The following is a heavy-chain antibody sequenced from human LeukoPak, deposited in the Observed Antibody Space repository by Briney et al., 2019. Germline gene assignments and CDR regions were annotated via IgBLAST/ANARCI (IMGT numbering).Heavy chain of an antibody. CDR1: GFTFISYL. D-gene: IGHD2-15*01. J-gene: IGHJ6*02. V-gene: IGHV3-30-3*01. CDR2: NSFDGSNK. Sequence: GGSLSLSSAACGFTFISYLMQWVRQAPGKGLGWVAVNSFDGSNKQYADSVKGRFTISRDNSKNTLFLQVSSLRGEDTAVYYCAREREVGAIGHYYYGMDVWGQGTTVTVSS. CDR3: AREREVGAIGHYYYGMDV.